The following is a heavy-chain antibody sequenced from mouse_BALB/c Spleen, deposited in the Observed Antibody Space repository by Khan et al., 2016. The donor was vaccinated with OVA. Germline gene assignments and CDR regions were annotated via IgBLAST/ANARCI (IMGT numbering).Heavy chain of an antibody. D-gene: IGHD1-1*01. Sequence: VQLKESGGDLVEPGGSLKLSCAASGFTFSTYGMSWVRQTPDKRLEWVATISTGGHYTYYPDSVRGRFTISRDNAKNTLYLQMTRLKSEDTAMFYCARLAYYYDSEGFAYWGQGTLVTVSA. V-gene: IGHV5-6*01. CDR3: ARLAYYYDSEGFAY. CDR2: ISTGGHYT. J-gene: IGHJ3*01. CDR1: GFTFSTYG.